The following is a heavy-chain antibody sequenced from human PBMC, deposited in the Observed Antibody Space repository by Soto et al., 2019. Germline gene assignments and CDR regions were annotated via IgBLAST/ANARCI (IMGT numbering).Heavy chain of an antibody. D-gene: IGHD6-13*01. CDR3: AKFISAAGTGY. Sequence: GGSLRLSFAASGFTFRDYGIGWVRQAPGRGREWGSSISVSGGSTYYADSVKGRFTISRDNSKNTLYLQMNSLRAADTALYYCAKFISAAGTGYWGQGTLVTVSS. J-gene: IGHJ4*02. V-gene: IGHV3-23*01. CDR2: ISVSGGST. CDR1: GFTFRDYG.